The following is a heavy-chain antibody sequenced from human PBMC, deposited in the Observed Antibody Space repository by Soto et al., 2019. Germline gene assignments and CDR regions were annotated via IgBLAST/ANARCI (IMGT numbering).Heavy chain of an antibody. CDR3: ARLGGYFDWLLSYFDY. V-gene: IGHV5-51*01. CDR1: GYSFTSYW. CDR2: IYPGGSDT. J-gene: IGHJ4*02. D-gene: IGHD3-9*01. Sequence: GESLKISCKGSGYSFTSYWIGWVRQMPGKGLEWMGIIYPGGSDTRYSPSFQGQVTISADKSISTAYLQWSSLKASDTAMYYCARLGGYFDWLLSYFDYWGQGTLVTVSS.